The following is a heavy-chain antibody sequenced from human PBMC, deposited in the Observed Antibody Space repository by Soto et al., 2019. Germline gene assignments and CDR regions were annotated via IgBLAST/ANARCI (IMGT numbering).Heavy chain of an antibody. CDR2: IYYSGST. D-gene: IGHD2-15*01. CDR3: ARRCCSGGSCEKEYNWFDP. J-gene: IGHJ5*02. V-gene: IGHV4-31*03. Sequence: SETLSLTCTVSGGSISSGGYYWSWIRQHPGKGLEWIGYIYYSGSTYYNPSLKSRVTISVDTSKNQFSLKLSSVTAADTAVYYCARRCCSGGSCEKEYNWFDPWGQGTLVTVSS. CDR1: GGSISSGGYY.